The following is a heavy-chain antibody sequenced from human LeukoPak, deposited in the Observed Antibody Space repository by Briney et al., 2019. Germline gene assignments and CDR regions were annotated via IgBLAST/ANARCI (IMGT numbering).Heavy chain of an antibody. CDR1: GGSITSVDYY. J-gene: IGHJ4*02. CDR3: ARGGLFGDYVNY. D-gene: IGHD4-17*01. V-gene: IGHV4-30-4*08. CDR2: IYYRGST. Sequence: SETLSLTCTVSGGSITSVDYYWSWIRQPPGKGPEWIGYIYYRGSTYYNPSLKSRVTISVDTSKNQFSLKLSSVTAADTAVYYCARGGLFGDYVNYWGQGTLVTVSS.